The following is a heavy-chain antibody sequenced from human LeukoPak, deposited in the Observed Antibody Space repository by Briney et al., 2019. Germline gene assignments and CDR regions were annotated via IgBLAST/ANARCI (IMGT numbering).Heavy chain of an antibody. J-gene: IGHJ4*02. CDR3: ARSATTDFDY. CDR2: IYYSGST. V-gene: IGHV4-59*08. CDR1: GGSISSYY. D-gene: IGHD5-12*01. Sequence: SETLSLTCTVSGGSISSYYWSWIRQPPGKGLEWIGYIYYSGSTNYNPSLKSRVTISVDTSKNQFSLKLSSVTAADTAVYYCARSATTDFDYWGQGTLVTVSS.